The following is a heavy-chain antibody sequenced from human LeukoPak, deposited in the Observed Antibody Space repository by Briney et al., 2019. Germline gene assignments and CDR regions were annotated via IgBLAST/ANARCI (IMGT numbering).Heavy chain of an antibody. D-gene: IGHD1-26*01. Sequence: SVKVSCKASGGTFSSYAISWVRQAPGQGLEWMGGIIPIFGTANYAQKFQGRVTITADKSTSTAYMELSSLRSEDTAVYYCARVGGMARAFHYFDYWGQGTLVTVSS. CDR2: IIPIFGTA. J-gene: IGHJ4*02. CDR1: GGTFSSYA. CDR3: ARVGGMARAFHYFDY. V-gene: IGHV1-69*06.